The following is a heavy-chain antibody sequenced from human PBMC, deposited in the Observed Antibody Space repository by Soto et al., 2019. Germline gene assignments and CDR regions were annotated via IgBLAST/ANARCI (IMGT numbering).Heavy chain of an antibody. D-gene: IGHD3-16*02. V-gene: IGHV4-31*03. Sequence: PSDTLSLTCTVSGGSISSGGYYWSWIRQHPGKGLEWIGYIYYSGSTYYNPSLKSRVTISVDTSKNQFSLKLSSVTAADTAVYYCARDRWVWGSYRPVYYYYGMDVWGQGTTVTVSS. CDR2: IYYSGST. J-gene: IGHJ6*02. CDR3: ARDRWVWGSYRPVYYYYGMDV. CDR1: GGSISSGGYY.